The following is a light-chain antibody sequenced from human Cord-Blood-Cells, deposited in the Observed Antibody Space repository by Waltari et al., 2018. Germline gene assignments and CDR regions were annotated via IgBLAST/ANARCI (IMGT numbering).Light chain of an antibody. V-gene: IGLV2-23*01. CDR2: EGS. J-gene: IGLJ2*01. CDR3: CSYAGSSTVV. Sequence: QSALTQPASVSGSPGQSITISCTGTSSDVGSYNLVSWYQQHPGKAPKLMIYEGSKLPSGVANRFSGSKSGNTAALTISGLQAEDEADYYCCSYAGSSTVVFGGGTKLTVL. CDR1: SSDVGSYNL.